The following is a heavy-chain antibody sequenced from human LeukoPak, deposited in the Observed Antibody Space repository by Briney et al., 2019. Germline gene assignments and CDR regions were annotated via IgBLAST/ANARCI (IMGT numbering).Heavy chain of an antibody. CDR1: GFTFSSYA. CDR3: AKDPPIAAAGSTVVYYFDY. V-gene: IGHV3-23*01. CDR2: ISGSGGST. J-gene: IGHJ4*02. D-gene: IGHD6-13*01. Sequence: PGGSLRLSCAASGFTFSSYAMSWVRQAPGKGLEWVSAISGSGGSTYYADSVKGRFTISRDNSKNTLYLQVNSLRAEDTAVYYCAKDPPIAAAGSTVVYYFDYWGQGTLVTVSS.